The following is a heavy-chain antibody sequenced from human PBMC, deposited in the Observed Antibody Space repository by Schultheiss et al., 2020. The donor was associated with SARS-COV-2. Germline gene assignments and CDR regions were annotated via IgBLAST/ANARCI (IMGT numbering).Heavy chain of an antibody. Sequence: SETLSLTCAVSGGSISSSNWWSWVRQPPGKGLEWIGEIYHSGSTNYNPSLKSRVTISVDTSKNQFSLKLSSVTAADTAVYYCARRFLGHFDYWGQGTLVTVSS. D-gene: IGHD3-3*01. J-gene: IGHJ4*02. CDR2: IYHSGST. V-gene: IGHV4-4*02. CDR3: ARRFLGHFDY. CDR1: GGSISSSNW.